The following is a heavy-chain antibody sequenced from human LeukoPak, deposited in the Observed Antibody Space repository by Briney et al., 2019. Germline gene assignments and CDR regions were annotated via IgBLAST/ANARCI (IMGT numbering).Heavy chain of an antibody. J-gene: IGHJ6*02. CDR1: GFTFSSYG. V-gene: IGHV3-30*18. CDR2: ISYDGSNK. CDR3: AKDLDYVNYYYYYGMDV. Sequence: GGSLRPSCAASGFTFSSYGMHWVRQAPGKGLEWVAVISYDGSNKYYADSVKGRFTISRDNSKNTLYLQMNSLRAEDTAVYYCAKDLDYVNYYYYYGMDVWGQGTTVTVSS. D-gene: IGHD4-17*01.